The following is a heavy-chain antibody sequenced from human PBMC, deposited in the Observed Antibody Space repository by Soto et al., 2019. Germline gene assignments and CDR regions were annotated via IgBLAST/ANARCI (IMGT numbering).Heavy chain of an antibody. J-gene: IGHJ6*02. CDR2: ISSSSSTI. V-gene: IGHV3-48*02. D-gene: IGHD3-9*01. Sequence: GGSLRLSCAASGFTFSSYSMNWVRQAPGKGLEWVSYISSSSSTIYYADSVKGRFTISRDNAKNSLYLQMNSLRDEDTAVYYCARDATGEYYDILTGYYDKREDYYYYGMDVWGQGTTVTVSS. CDR3: ARDATGEYYDILTGYYDKREDYYYYGMDV. CDR1: GFTFSSYS.